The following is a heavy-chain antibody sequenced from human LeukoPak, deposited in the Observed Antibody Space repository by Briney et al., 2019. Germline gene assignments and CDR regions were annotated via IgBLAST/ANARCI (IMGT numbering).Heavy chain of an antibody. CDR2: INSGGGST. CDR1: GFTFSSYW. V-gene: IGHV3-74*01. Sequence: GGSLRLSCAASGFTFSSYWMHWVRQAPGKGLVWVSRINSGGGSTTYADSVRGRFTISRDNAKNTLYLQMNSLRAEDMAVYYCVKVPKDYYYYMDVWGKGTTVTVSS. D-gene: IGHD4/OR15-4a*01. J-gene: IGHJ6*03. CDR3: VKVPKDYYYYMDV.